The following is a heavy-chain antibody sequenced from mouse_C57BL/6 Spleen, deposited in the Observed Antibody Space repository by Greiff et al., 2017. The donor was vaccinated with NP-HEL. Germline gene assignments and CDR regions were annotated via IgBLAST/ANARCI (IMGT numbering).Heavy chain of an antibody. CDR3: ARGVYYRAMDY. J-gene: IGHJ4*01. CDR2: ISSGSSTI. Sequence: EVMLVESGGGLVKPGGSLKLSCAASGFTFSDYGMHWVRQAPEKGLEWVAYISSGSSTIYYADTVKGRFTISRDNAKNTLFLQMTSLRSEDTAMYYCARGVYYRAMDYWGQGTSVTVSS. V-gene: IGHV5-17*01. CDR1: GFTFSDYG. D-gene: IGHD2-14*01.